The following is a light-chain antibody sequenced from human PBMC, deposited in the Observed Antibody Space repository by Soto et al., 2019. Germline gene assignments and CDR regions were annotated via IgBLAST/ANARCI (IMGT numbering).Light chain of an antibody. CDR1: QSIRSSS. CDR2: GAS. Sequence: VLTQCPGTLSLARGKRATLSFGVWQSIRSSSLAWYLQEPGQAPRLLVYGASSRATGMPDRFIGSGSGTDFSLTISILEPGDLAVYYSQLDGSPPKAVGQGTKVDIK. CDR3: QLDGSPPKA. J-gene: IGKJ1*01. V-gene: IGKV3-20*01.